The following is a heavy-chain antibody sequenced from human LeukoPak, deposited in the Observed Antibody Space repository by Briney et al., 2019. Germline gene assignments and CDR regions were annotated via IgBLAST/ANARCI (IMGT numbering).Heavy chain of an antibody. CDR2: IYSGGST. J-gene: IGHJ4*02. CDR3: AKGTLGSCSGVTCYEFDY. CDR1: EFSVGSNY. D-gene: IGHD2-8*02. V-gene: IGHV3-66*01. Sequence: QTGGSLRLSCAASEFSVGSNYMTWVRQAPGKGLEWVSLIYSGGSTYCADSVKGRFTISRDNSKNTLYLQMNSLRAEDTALYYCAKGTLGSCSGVTCYEFDYWGQGTLVTVSS.